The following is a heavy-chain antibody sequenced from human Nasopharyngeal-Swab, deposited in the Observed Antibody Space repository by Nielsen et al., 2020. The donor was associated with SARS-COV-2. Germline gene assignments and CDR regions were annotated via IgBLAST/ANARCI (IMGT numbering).Heavy chain of an antibody. CDR3: AIGGGGSYYYGMDV. V-gene: IGHV4-59*01. D-gene: IGHD3-16*01. J-gene: IGHJ6*02. Sequence: RQAPGKGLEWIGYIYYSGSTNYNPSLKSRVTISVDTSKNQFSLKLSSVTAADTAVYYCAIGGGGSYYYGMDVWGQGTMVTVSS. CDR2: IYYSGST.